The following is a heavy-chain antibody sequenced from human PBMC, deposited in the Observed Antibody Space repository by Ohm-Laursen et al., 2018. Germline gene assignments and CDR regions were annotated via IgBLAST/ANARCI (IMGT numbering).Heavy chain of an antibody. CDR3: ASGSSPRLYYFDY. Sequence: ASVKVSCKASGYTFTGYYMHWVRQAPGHGLEWMGWIKPNSGDTNYAQKFQGRVTVTRDTSISTAYMELSRLTSDDTAVYYGASGSSPRLYYFDYWGQGTLVTVSS. D-gene: IGHD2-15*01. CDR1: GYTFTGYY. V-gene: IGHV1-2*02. J-gene: IGHJ4*02. CDR2: IKPNSGDT.